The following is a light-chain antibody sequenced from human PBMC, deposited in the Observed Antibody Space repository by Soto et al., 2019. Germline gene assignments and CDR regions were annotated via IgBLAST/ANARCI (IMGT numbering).Light chain of an antibody. Sequence: TQPPSTLPASVGDRVTITCRANQSISTWLAWYQQKPGKAPNLLIYKASRLETGVPSRFSGSGSGTEFTLTISSLQPDDFATYCCQQYNTYPWTFGQGTKVDI. CDR3: QQYNTYPWT. V-gene: IGKV1-5*03. CDR1: QSISTW. J-gene: IGKJ1*01. CDR2: KAS.